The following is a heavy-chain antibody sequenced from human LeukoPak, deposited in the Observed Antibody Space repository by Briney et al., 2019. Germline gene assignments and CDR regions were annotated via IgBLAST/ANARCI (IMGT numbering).Heavy chain of an antibody. V-gene: IGHV3-7*01. Sequence: GGSLTLSCAASGFTLSTYWMSWVRQAPGKGLEWVANMEGDGSEKNYRDSVKGRFSISRDNAKNSLYLQMNSLRAEDTAVYYCAREDHSNYNYWGQGTLVTVSS. J-gene: IGHJ4*02. CDR2: MEGDGSEK. CDR1: GFTLSTYW. D-gene: IGHD4-11*01. CDR3: AREDHSNYNY.